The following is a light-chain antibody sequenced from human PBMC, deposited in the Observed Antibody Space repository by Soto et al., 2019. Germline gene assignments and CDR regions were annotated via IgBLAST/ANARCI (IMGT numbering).Light chain of an antibody. J-gene: IGKJ5*01. CDR2: AAS. V-gene: IGKV1-9*01. CDR1: QGISSD. CDR3: QQFKSYPIT. Sequence: DIQLTQSPSFLSACVGDRVTITCRASQGISSDLAWYQQNPGKAPKLLIYAASTLQNGVPSTFSGSGSGTEFTLTISSLQPEDFGTYYCQQFKSYPITFGQGTRLEIK.